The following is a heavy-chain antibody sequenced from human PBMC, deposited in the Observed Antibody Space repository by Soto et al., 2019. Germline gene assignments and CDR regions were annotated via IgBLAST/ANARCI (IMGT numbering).Heavy chain of an antibody. CDR1: GFTFSSYA. CDR2: ISGSGGST. Sequence: EVQLLESGGGLVQPGGSLRLSCAASGFTFSSYAMSWVRQAPGKGLEWVSAISGSGGSTYYADSVKGRFTISRDNSKNTLXXXXXXXXXXXXXXXXXXXXXXXXXCYXGDYYFDYXXXXXXVTVSS. J-gene: IGHJ4*02. CDR3: XXXXXXXXCYXGDYYFDY. D-gene: IGHD2-2*01. V-gene: IGHV3-23*01.